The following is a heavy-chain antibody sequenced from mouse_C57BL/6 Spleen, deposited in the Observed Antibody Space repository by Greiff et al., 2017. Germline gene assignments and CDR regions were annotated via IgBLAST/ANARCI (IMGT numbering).Heavy chain of an antibody. CDR1: GYTFTSYW. CDR2: IYPGNSDT. Sequence: EVQLQQSGTVLARPGASVKMSCKTSGYTFTSYWMHWVKQRPGQGLEWIGAIYPGNSDTSYNQKFKGKDKLTAVTSASTAYMELSSLTNEDSAVYYCTRSPGAMDYWGQGTSVTVSS. CDR3: TRSPGAMDY. V-gene: IGHV1-5*01. D-gene: IGHD4-1*01. J-gene: IGHJ4*01.